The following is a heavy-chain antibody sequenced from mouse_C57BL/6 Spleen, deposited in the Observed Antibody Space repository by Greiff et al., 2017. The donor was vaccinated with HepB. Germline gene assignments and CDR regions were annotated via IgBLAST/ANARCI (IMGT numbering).Heavy chain of an antibody. CDR3: ARRVVATDWYFDV. V-gene: IGHV1-63*01. D-gene: IGHD1-1*01. CDR2: IYPGGGYT. J-gene: IGHJ1*03. Sequence: VKLQQSGAELVRPGTSVKMSCKASGYTFTNYWIGWAKQRPGHGLEWIGDIYPGGGYTNYNEKFKGKATLTADKSSSTAYMQFSSLTSEDSAIYDCARRVVATDWYFDVWGTGTTVTVSS. CDR1: GYTFTNYW.